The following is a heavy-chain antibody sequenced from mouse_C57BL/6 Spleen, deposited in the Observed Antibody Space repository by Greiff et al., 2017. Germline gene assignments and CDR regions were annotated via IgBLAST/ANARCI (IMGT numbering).Heavy chain of an antibody. V-gene: IGHV1-80*01. CDR3: HYYGSNPRDIDV. Sequence: VQLQQSGAELVKPGASVKISCKASGYAFSSYWMNWVKQRHGKGLEWIGQIYPGDGDTNYNGKFKGKATLTADKSSSTAYMQLRSLTSEDSAVXFCHYYGSNPRDIDVWGTGTTVTVSS. CDR2: IYPGDGDT. J-gene: IGHJ1*03. D-gene: IGHD1-1*01. CDR1: GYAFSSYW.